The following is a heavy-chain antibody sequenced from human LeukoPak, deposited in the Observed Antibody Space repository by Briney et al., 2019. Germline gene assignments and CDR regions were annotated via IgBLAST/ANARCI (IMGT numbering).Heavy chain of an antibody. CDR1: GFTFSSYG. CDR2: IRYDGSNK. V-gene: IGHV3-30*02. Sequence: GGSLRLSCEASGFTFSSYGMHWVRQAPGKGLEWVAFIRYDGSNKYYADSVKGRFTISRDNANNTLYLEMNSLRAEDTAVYYCAGAIGYGKINNWFDPWGKGTLVTVSS. D-gene: IGHD3-16*02. J-gene: IGHJ5*02. CDR3: AGAIGYGKINNWFDP.